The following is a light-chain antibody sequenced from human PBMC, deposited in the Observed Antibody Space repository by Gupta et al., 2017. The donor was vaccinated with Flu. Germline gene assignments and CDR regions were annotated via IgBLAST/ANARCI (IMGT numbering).Light chain of an antibody. CDR1: SSNIGSNT. Sequence: QSVLTQPPHAPGTPGQRVTICCSGSSSNIGSNTVNWYKKLPGSAPKVLIYSNHQRPSAVPDRFSGSKSGTSASLAISGLQSEDEADYYCAAWDDNLDGRVFGGGTKLTVL. CDR3: AAWDDNLDGRV. V-gene: IGLV1-44*01. J-gene: IGLJ3*02. CDR2: SNH.